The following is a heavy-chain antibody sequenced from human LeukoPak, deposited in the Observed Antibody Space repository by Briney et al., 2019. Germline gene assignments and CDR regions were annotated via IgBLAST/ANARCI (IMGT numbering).Heavy chain of an antibody. CDR3: ARSGVGYYYDSSGYYPPDY. CDR1: GYTFTNYG. J-gene: IGHJ4*02. D-gene: IGHD3-22*01. CDR2: ISAYNGNT. Sequence: ASVKVSCKASGYTFTNYGISWVRQAPGQGLEWMGWISAYNGNTNYAQKLQGRVTMTTDTSTSTAYMELRSLRSDDTAVYYCARSGVGYYYDSSGYYPPDYWGQGTLVTVSS. V-gene: IGHV1-18*01.